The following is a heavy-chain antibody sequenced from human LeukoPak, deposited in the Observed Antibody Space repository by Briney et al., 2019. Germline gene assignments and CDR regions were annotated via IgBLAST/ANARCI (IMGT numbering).Heavy chain of an antibody. V-gene: IGHV6-1*01. J-gene: IGHJ6*03. CDR3: ARKIVGADYMDV. D-gene: IGHD1-26*01. CDR1: GDSVSSNSST. CDR2: TYYASKWYN. Sequence: SQTLSLTCAISGDSVSSNSSTWNWIRPSPSRGLEWLGRTYYASKWYNDYAVSVKSRIAINPDTSKNQFSLQLNSVTPEDTAVYYCARKIVGADYMDVWGKGTTVTVSS.